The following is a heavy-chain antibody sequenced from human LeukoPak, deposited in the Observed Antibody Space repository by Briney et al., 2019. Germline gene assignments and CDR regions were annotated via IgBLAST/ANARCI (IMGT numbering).Heavy chain of an antibody. V-gene: IGHV1-69*06. J-gene: IGHJ6*03. CDR1: GGTFSRHV. D-gene: IGHD3-22*01. Sequence: GASVKVSCKASGGTFSRHVISWVRQAPGQGLEWMGGFIPMFGTADYAQRFQGRLTITADKVTSTAYLELSSLRSEDTAMYYCARVEFPSIVVVTYYSYMDVWGEGTTVIVSS. CDR3: ARVEFPSIVVVTYYSYMDV. CDR2: FIPMFGTA.